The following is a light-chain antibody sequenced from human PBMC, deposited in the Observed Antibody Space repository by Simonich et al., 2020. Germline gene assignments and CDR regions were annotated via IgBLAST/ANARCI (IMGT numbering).Light chain of an antibody. CDR1: SRDVGGNNA. CDR2: DVS. CDR3: SSYPSSSTVV. Sequence: QSALTQTASVSGSPGQSLTISCTGTSRDVGGNNAVASYKHHPGKAPKLMIYDVSKPPSVVSKRFSGSGAGNTASLTISWLQAGDEADYYCSSYPSSSTVVFGGGTKLTVL. V-gene: IGLV2-14*03. J-gene: IGLJ3*02.